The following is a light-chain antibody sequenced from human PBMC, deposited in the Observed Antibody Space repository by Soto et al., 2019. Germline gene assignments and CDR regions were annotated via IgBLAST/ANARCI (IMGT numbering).Light chain of an antibody. CDR3: SSYAGNTNVV. Sequence: QSALTQPPSASGSPGQSVTISCTGTSSDVGDYKFVSWYQQHPGKAPKLLIYEVSRRPSGVPDRFSGSKSGNTASLTVSGLQADDEADYYCSSYAGNTNVVFGGGTKVTVL. V-gene: IGLV2-8*01. J-gene: IGLJ2*01. CDR1: SSDVGDYKF. CDR2: EVS.